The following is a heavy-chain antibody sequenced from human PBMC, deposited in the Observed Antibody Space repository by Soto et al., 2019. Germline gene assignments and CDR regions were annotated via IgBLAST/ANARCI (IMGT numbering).Heavy chain of an antibody. CDR1: GYTFTSYA. CDR3: ARVRETYYYDSSGYYFDY. V-gene: IGHV1-3*01. Sequence: ASVKVSCKASGYTFTSYAMHWVRQAPGQRLEWMGWINAGNGNTKYSQKFQGRVTITRDTSASTAYMELSSLRSEDTAVYYCARVRETYYYDSSGYYFDYWGQGTLVTVSS. CDR2: INAGNGNT. D-gene: IGHD3-22*01. J-gene: IGHJ4*02.